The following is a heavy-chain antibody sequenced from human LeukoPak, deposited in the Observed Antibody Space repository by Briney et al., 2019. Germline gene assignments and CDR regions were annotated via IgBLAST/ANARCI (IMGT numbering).Heavy chain of an antibody. CDR1: GFTFSSYE. J-gene: IGHJ4*02. CDR2: ISSSGSTI. Sequence: GGSLRLSCAASGFTFSSYEMNWVRQAPGKGLEWVSYISSSGSTIYYADSVKGRFTISRDNAKNSLYLQMNSLRAEDTAVYYCASSVVPAAIDYWGQGTLVTVPS. V-gene: IGHV3-48*03. CDR3: ASSVVPAAIDY. D-gene: IGHD2-2*01.